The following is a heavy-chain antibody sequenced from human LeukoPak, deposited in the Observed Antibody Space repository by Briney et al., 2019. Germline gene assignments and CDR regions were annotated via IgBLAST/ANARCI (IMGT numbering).Heavy chain of an antibody. CDR2: IYGSGST. D-gene: IGHD2-2*01. CDR1: GASISSWY. J-gene: IGHJ4*02. V-gene: IGHV4-59*01. Sequence: SETLSLTCSVTGASISSWYWSWIRQPPGKGLEWSGDIYGSGSTNYNPSLKSRVSMSADTSKNQISLNLKFVTAADTAVYYCARQTMLVGYANGLGFNYWGEGTLVTVSS. CDR3: ARQTMLVGYANGLGFNY.